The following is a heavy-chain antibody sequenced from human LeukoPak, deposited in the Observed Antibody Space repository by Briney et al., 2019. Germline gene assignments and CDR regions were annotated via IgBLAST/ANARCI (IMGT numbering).Heavy chain of an antibody. CDR2: TYYTGST. J-gene: IGHJ4*02. V-gene: IGHV4-59*01. Sequence: SETLSLTCTVSGGAISGYYCSWIRQPPGKGLEWIGYTYYTGSTNYNPSLKSRVTISLDTSKNQFSLKLSSVTAADTAVYYCARDRYFDYWGQGTLVTVSS. CDR3: ARDRYFDY. CDR1: GGAISGYY.